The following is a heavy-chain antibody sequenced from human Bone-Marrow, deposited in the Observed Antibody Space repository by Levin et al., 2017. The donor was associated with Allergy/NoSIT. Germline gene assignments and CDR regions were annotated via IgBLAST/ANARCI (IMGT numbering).Heavy chain of an antibody. CDR1: GFTFSRYS. CDR3: ARPDCSGTSCYYFFDS. V-gene: IGHV3-48*02. D-gene: IGHD2-2*01. Sequence: GGSLRLSCAASGFTFSRYSMNWVRQAPGRGLEWVSYISRSSSTISYADSVKGRFTISSDNAKNSLYLQMNSLRDEDTAVYYCARPDCSGTSCYYFFDSWGQGTLVTVSS. J-gene: IGHJ4*02. CDR2: ISRSSSTI.